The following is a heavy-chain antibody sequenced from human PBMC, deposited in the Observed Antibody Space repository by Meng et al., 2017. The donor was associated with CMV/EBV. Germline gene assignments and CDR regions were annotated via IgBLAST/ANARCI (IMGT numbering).Heavy chain of an antibody. J-gene: IGHJ4*02. CDR1: GFTFSSYS. CDR3: ARVGGLEFDY. CDR2: ISSSSSYI. Sequence: GKSLKISCAASGFTFSSYSMNWVRQAPGKGLEWVSSISSSSSYIYYADSVKGRFTISRGNAKNSLYLQMNSLRAEDTAVYYCARVGGLEFDYWGQGTLVTVSS. V-gene: IGHV3-21*01. D-gene: IGHD3/OR15-3a*01.